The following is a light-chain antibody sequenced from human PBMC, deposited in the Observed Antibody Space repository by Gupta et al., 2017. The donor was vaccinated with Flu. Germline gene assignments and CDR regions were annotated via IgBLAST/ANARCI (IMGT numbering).Light chain of an antibody. CDR2: GAS. CDR3: HQYNNWPRGT. J-gene: IGKJ1*01. V-gene: IGKV3-15*01. CDR1: HSVSFN. Sequence: EIVMSQSPATLSVSPGERATLICRASHSVSFNLSWYQQKPGQAPRLLIYGASTRATDIPARFSGSGSGTEFTLTISSLQSEDFALYYCHQYNNWPRGTFGQGTKVEIK.